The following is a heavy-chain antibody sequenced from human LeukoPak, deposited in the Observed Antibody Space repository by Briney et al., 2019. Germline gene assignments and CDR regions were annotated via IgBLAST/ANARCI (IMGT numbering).Heavy chain of an antibody. V-gene: IGHV1-69*04. CDR3: ARGRIGSGWYDY. CDR1: GGTFSSYA. J-gene: IGHJ4*02. CDR2: IIPILGIA. D-gene: IGHD6-19*01. Sequence: SVKVSCKASGGTFSSYAISWVRQAPGQGLEWMGRIIPILGIANYAQKFQGRVTITADKSTSTAYMELSSLRSEDTAVYYCARGRIGSGWYDYWGQGTLVTVSS.